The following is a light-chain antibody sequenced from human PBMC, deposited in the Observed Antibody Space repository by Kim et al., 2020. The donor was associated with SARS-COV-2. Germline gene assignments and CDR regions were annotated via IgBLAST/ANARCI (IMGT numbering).Light chain of an antibody. Sequence: QSITISYTGTSSDVASYKYVSWYQQHPGNAPKLIIFDVINRAPGVSSRFSGSKSGNTASLTISGLQAEDEADYYCCSYTYTKTYVFGTGTKVTVL. CDR3: CSYTYTKTYV. CDR2: DVI. V-gene: IGLV2-14*03. CDR1: SSDVASYKY. J-gene: IGLJ1*01.